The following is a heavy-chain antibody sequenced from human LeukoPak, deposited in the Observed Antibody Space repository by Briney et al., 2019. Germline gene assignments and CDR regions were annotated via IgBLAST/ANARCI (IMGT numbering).Heavy chain of an antibody. CDR2: IYYSGST. V-gene: IGHV4-39*01. D-gene: IGHD2-2*01. Sequence: SETLSLTCTVSGGSISSSSYCWGWIRQPSGKGLEWIGNIYYSGSTYYNPSLKSRVTISVDTSKNQFSLKLSSVTAADTAVYSCARLAASCSSSSCSFDYWGQGTLVTVSS. J-gene: IGHJ4*02. CDR3: ARLAASCSSSSCSFDY. CDR1: GGSISSSSYC.